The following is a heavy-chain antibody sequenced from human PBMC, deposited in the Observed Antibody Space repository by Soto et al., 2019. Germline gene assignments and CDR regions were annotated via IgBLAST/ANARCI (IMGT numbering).Heavy chain of an antibody. J-gene: IGHJ3*02. Sequence: ASVKVSCKASGYTFTSYAMHWVRQAPGQRLEWMGWTNAGNGNTKYSQKFQGRVTITRDTSASTAYMELSSLRSEDTAVYYCATTMARSFSRPNAFDIWGQGTMVTVSS. V-gene: IGHV1-3*01. CDR3: ATTMARSFSRPNAFDI. D-gene: IGHD3-10*01. CDR1: GYTFTSYA. CDR2: TNAGNGNT.